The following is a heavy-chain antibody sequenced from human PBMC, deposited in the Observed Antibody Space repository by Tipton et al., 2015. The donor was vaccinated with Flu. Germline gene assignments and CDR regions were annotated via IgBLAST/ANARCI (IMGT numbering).Heavy chain of an antibody. J-gene: IGHJ4*01. CDR1: GFSFSNYW. Sequence: GSLRLSCAASGFSFSNYWMHWVRQAPGGGLVWVSRIKSDGSTADYADSVRARFTIPRDNARNTLFLHMNSLRVEDTAVYYCAGYSSSRYYFDYWGRGSLVTVSS. D-gene: IGHD6-13*01. CDR3: AGYSSSRYYFDY. CDR2: IKSDGSTA. V-gene: IGHV3-74*01.